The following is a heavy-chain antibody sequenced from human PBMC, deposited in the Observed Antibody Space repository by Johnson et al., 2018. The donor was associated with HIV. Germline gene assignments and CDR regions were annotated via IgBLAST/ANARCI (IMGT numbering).Heavy chain of an antibody. CDR1: GFTFSSYA. J-gene: IGHJ3*02. Sequence: VQLVESGGGVVQPGRSLRLSCAASGFTFSSYAMHWVRQAPGKGLEWVAVISYDGSNKYYADSVKGRFTISRDNSKNTLYLQMNSLRAEDTAVYYCAKDGGARGSSWYEGVFDIWGQGTVVTGSS. V-gene: IGHV3-30*04. D-gene: IGHD6-13*01. CDR3: AKDGGARGSSWYEGVFDI. CDR2: ISYDGSNK.